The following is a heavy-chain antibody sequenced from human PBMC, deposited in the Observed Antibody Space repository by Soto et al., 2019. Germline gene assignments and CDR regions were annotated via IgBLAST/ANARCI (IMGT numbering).Heavy chain of an antibody. Sequence: EILYLICTVAGGSISSYYWSLIRQPAGKGLEWIGRIYTSGSTNYNPSLKSRVTMSVDTSKNQFYLKLSSVTAADTAVYYCAIRALDSSGYDFDYWGQGTLVTVSS. CDR2: IYTSGST. CDR1: GGSISSYY. CDR3: AIRALDSSGYDFDY. V-gene: IGHV4-4*07. D-gene: IGHD3-22*01. J-gene: IGHJ4*02.